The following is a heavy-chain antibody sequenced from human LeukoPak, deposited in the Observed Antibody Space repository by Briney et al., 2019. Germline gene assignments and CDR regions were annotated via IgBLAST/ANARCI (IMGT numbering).Heavy chain of an antibody. Sequence: GGSLRLSCAASGLTFSSYAMSWVRRAPGKGLEWVSSISGSGGSTYYEDSVRGRFTISRDNSENTVHLQMDSLRADDTAVYYCAKGGMGWFDPWGQGTLVTVSS. V-gene: IGHV3-23*01. CDR2: ISGSGGST. J-gene: IGHJ5*02. D-gene: IGHD6-25*01. CDR3: AKGGMGWFDP. CDR1: GLTFSSYA.